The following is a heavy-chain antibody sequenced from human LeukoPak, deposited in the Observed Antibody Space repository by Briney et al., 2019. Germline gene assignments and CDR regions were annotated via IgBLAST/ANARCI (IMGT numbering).Heavy chain of an antibody. CDR1: GGSISSYY. D-gene: IGHD3-10*01. J-gene: IGHJ5*02. CDR2: IYYSGST. Sequence: KPSETLSLTCTVSGGSISSYYWSWIRQPPGKGLEWIAYIYYSGSTNYNPSLKSRVTISVDTSKNQFSLKLSSVTAADTAVYYCARVGGSGSYLHWFDPWGQGTLVTVSS. CDR3: ARVGGSGSYLHWFDP. V-gene: IGHV4-59*01.